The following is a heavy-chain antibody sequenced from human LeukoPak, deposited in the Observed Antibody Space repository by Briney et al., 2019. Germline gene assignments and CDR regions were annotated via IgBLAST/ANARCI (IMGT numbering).Heavy chain of an antibody. J-gene: IGHJ5*02. CDR3: AREPRIAVAGVGWFDP. Sequence: SGTLSLTCTVSGGSISSYYWSWIRQPAGKGLGWIGRIYTSGSTNYNPSLKSRVTMSVDTSKNQFSLKLSSVTAADTAVYYCAREPRIAVAGVGWFDPWGQGTLVTVSS. D-gene: IGHD6-19*01. CDR2: IYTSGST. CDR1: GGSISSYY. V-gene: IGHV4-4*07.